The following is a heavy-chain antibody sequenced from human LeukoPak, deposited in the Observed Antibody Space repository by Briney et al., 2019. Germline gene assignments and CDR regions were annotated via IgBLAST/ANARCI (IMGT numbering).Heavy chain of an antibody. D-gene: IGHD3-22*01. V-gene: IGHV1-24*01. J-gene: IGHJ4*02. CDR1: GYTLTELS. Sequence: GASVNVSCKVSGYTLTELSMHWVRQAPGKGLEWMGGFDPEDGETIYAQKFQDRVTMTEDTSTDTAYMELSSLRSEDTAVYYCAGGSGYYPYYFDYWGQGTLVTVSS. CDR2: FDPEDGET. CDR3: AGGSGYYPYYFDY.